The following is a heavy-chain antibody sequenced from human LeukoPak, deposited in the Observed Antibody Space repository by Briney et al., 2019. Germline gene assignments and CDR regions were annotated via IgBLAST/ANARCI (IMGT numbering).Heavy chain of an antibody. CDR3: ARVDIVATMRGYYYYMDV. D-gene: IGHD5-12*01. J-gene: IGHJ6*03. CDR1: GGSFSGYY. V-gene: IGHV4-34*01. CDR2: INHSGST. Sequence: PSETLSLTCAVYGGSFSGYYWSWIRQPPGKGLEWIGEINHSGSTNYNPSLKSRVTISVDTSKNQFSLKLSSVTAADTAVYYCARVDIVATMRGYYYYMDVWGKGTTVTVS.